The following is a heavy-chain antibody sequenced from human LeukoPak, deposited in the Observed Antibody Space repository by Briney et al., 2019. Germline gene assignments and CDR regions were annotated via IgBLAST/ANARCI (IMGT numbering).Heavy chain of an antibody. Sequence: SETLSLTCTVSGGSISSYYWSWIRQPAGKGLEWIGRIYTSGSTNYNPSLKSRVTMSVDTSKNQFSLKLSSVTAADTAVYYCARVWLNYYDSSGYFMRFDPWGQGNLVTVSS. V-gene: IGHV4-4*07. CDR3: ARVWLNYYDSSGYFMRFDP. CDR2: IYTSGST. J-gene: IGHJ5*02. D-gene: IGHD3-22*01. CDR1: GGSISSYY.